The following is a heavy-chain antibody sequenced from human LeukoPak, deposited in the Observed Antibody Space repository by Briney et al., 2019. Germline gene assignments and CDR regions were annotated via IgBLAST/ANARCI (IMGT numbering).Heavy chain of an antibody. D-gene: IGHD4-11*01. CDR3: AEGGVTTTGDFDY. CDR2: ISDNGDGT. J-gene: IGHJ4*02. V-gene: IGHV3-23*01. CDR1: GFIFSNYA. Sequence: PGGSLRLSCAASGFIFSNYAMSWVRQAPGKGLEWVSTISDNGDGTYYADSVRGRFTISRDNSKNTLFLQMNSLRAEDTAIYSRAEGGVTTTGDFDYWGQGTLVTVSS.